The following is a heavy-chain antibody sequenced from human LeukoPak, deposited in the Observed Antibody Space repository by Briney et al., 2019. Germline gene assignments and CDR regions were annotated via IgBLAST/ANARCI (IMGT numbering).Heavy chain of an antibody. D-gene: IGHD6-19*01. CDR3: ARAVAGTLMTIDY. CDR2: INHSGST. V-gene: IGHV4-34*01. J-gene: IGHJ4*02. CDR1: GGSISSYY. Sequence: SETLSLTCTVSGGSISSYYWSWIRQPPGKGLEWIGEINHSGSTNYNPSLKSRVTISVDTSKNQFSLKLSSVTAADTAVYYCARAVAGTLMTIDYWGQGTLVTVSS.